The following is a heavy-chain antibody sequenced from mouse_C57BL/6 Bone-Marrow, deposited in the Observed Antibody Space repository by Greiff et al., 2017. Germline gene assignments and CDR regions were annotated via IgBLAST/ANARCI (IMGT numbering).Heavy chain of an antibody. CDR3: ARSGGYDYYGSSYWYFDV. J-gene: IGHJ1*03. D-gene: IGHD1-1*01. V-gene: IGHV14-3*01. CDR2: IDPANGNT. CDR1: GFNIKNTY. Sequence: VQLQQSVAELVRPGASVKLSCTASGFNIKNTYMHWVKQRPEQGLEWIGRIDPANGNTKYAPKFQGKATITADPSSNTAYLQLSSLTSEDTAIYYCARSGGYDYYGSSYWYFDVWGTGTTVTVSS.